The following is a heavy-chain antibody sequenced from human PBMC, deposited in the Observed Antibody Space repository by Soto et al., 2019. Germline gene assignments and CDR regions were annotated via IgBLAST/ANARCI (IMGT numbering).Heavy chain of an antibody. J-gene: IGHJ3*02. Sequence: PSETLSLTCTVSGGSISSYYWSWIRQPPGKGLEWIGYIYYSGSTNYNPSLKSRVTISVDTSKNQFSLKLSSVTAADTALYYCARGSDFWGFAGAFDIWGQGTMVTVPS. V-gene: IGHV4-59*01. CDR1: GGSISSYY. CDR3: ARGSDFWGFAGAFDI. D-gene: IGHD3-3*01. CDR2: IYYSGST.